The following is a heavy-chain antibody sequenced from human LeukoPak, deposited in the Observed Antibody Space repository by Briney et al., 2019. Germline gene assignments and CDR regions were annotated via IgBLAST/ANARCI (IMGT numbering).Heavy chain of an antibody. D-gene: IGHD6-19*01. V-gene: IGHV3-30-3*01. CDR3: ASAPSEQWLVQVY. J-gene: IGHJ4*02. CDR2: ISYDGSNK. CDR1: GFTFSSYA. Sequence: GGSLRLSCAASGFTFSSYAMHWVRQAPGKGLEWVAVISYDGSNKYYADSAKGRFTISRDNSKNTLYLQMNSLRAEDTAVYYCASAPSEQWLVQVYWGQGTLVTVSS.